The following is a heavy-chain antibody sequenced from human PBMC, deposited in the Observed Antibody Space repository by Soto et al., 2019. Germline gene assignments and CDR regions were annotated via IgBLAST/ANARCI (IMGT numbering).Heavy chain of an antibody. D-gene: IGHD1-26*01. V-gene: IGHV3-30*18. CDR2: ISYDGSNK. Sequence: PGGSLRLSCAASGFTFRSFGMHWIRQAPGKGLEWVALISYDGSNKYYADSVRGRFTISRDNSKNTLYLEMNTLRVEDTAVYYCANVLPATTIEGGGDAFDTWGPGTMVTVSS. CDR3: ANVLPATTIEGGGDAFDT. J-gene: IGHJ3*02. CDR1: GFTFRSFG.